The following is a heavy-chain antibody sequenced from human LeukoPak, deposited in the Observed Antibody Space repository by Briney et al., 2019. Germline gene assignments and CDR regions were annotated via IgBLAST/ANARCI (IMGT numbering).Heavy chain of an antibody. D-gene: IGHD6-13*01. CDR2: IKEDGSEK. CDR3: ARDSGWWRFDF. CDR1: GLNFSSRW. Sequence: GGSLRLSCAASGLNFSSRWMNWVRQAPGQGLEWVASIKEDGSEKHYVDSVKGRFTICRDNGKNSLYLQMNSLRAEDTAVYYCARDSGWWRFDFWGQGTLVTVSS. J-gene: IGHJ4*02. V-gene: IGHV3-7*03.